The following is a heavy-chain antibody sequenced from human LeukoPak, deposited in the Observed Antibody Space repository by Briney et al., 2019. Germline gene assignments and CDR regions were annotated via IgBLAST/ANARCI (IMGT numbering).Heavy chain of an antibody. J-gene: IGHJ4*02. V-gene: IGHV3-74*01. CDR2: IDTDGTTT. D-gene: IGHD2-8*01. CDR3: AKDRSCTNDVCHGDFDY. Sequence: GGSLRLSCEASGFTFSRFWMHWVRQPPGKGLVWVSRIDTDGTTTTYADSVKGRFTISRDNAKNTVYLQINSLRAEDTAVYYCAKDRSCTNDVCHGDFDYWGQGTLVTVSS. CDR1: GFTFSRFW.